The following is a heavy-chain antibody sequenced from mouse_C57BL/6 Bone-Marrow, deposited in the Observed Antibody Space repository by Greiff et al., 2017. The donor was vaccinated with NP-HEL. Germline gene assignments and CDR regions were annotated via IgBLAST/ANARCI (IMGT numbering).Heavy chain of an antibody. CDR2: IYPGSGNT. Sequence: LVESGAELVRPGASVKLSCKASGYTFTDYYINWVKQRPGQGLEWIARIYPGSGNTYYNEKFKGKATLTAEKSSSTAYMQLSSLTSEDSAVYFCARPLFGYFDVWGTGTTVTVSS. CDR1: GYTFTDYY. V-gene: IGHV1-76*01. D-gene: IGHD1-1*02. J-gene: IGHJ1*03. CDR3: ARPLFGYFDV.